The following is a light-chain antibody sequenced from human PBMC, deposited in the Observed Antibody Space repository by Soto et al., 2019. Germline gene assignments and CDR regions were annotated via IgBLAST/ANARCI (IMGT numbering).Light chain of an antibody. V-gene: IGLV2-8*01. CDR3: SSYAGSNVYV. Sequence: QSALTQPPSASGSPGQTLTISCTGTNSDIGSYNYVAWYQQHPGKAPKLLIYDVSERPSGVPDRFSGSKSGNTASLTVSGHQAEDDADYYCSSYAGSNVYVFGSGTKLTVL. CDR2: DVS. CDR1: NSDIGSYNY. J-gene: IGLJ1*01.